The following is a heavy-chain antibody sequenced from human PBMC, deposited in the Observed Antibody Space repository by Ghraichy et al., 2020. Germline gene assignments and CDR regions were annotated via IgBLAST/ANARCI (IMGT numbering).Heavy chain of an antibody. D-gene: IGHD3-22*01. Sequence: SVKVSCKASGGTFSSYAISWVRQAPGQGLEWMGGIIPIFGTANYAQKFQGRVTITADESTSTAYMELSSLRSEDTAVYYCARGLSYYDSSGYSNWGQGTLVTVSS. CDR2: IIPIFGTA. CDR1: GGTFSSYA. J-gene: IGHJ4*02. V-gene: IGHV1-69*13. CDR3: ARGLSYYDSSGYSN.